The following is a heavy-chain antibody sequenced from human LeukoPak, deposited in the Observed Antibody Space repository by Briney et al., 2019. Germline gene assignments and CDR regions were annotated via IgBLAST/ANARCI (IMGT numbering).Heavy chain of an antibody. CDR3: AKKTSYCAGDCFPYYFDY. CDR2: ISGSGGST. D-gene: IGHD2-21*02. Sequence: GGSLRLSCAASGFTFSSYAMSWVRQAPGKGLEWVSAISGSGGSTYYADSVKGRFTISRDNSKNTLFLQMNSLRAEDTAVYYCAKKTSYCAGDCFPYYFDYWGQGTLVTVSS. V-gene: IGHV3-23*01. CDR1: GFTFSSYA. J-gene: IGHJ4*02.